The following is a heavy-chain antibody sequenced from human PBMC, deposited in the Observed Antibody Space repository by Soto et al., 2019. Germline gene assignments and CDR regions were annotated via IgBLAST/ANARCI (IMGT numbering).Heavy chain of an antibody. J-gene: IGHJ4*02. CDR3: ARRGDGYYYGSGSYSG. CDR2: IYYSGST. CDR1: GGSISSSSCY. Sequence: LEILSLTCTVSGGSISSSSCYWGWIRQPPGKGLEWIGSIYYSGSTYYNPSLKSRVTISVDTSKNQFSLKLSSVTAADTAVYYCARRGDGYYYGSGSYSGWGQGTPVTVSS. V-gene: IGHV4-39*01. D-gene: IGHD3-10*01.